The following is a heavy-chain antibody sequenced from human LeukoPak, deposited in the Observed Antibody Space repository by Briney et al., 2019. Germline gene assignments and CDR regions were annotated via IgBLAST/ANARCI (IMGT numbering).Heavy chain of an antibody. D-gene: IGHD4-17*01. J-gene: IGHJ5*02. Sequence: PSETLSLTCTVSGGSISSSSYYWGWIRQPPGKGLEWIGSIYYSGSTYYNPSLKSRVTISVDTSKNQFSLKLGSVTAADTAVYYCARDRHGDYIDWFDPWGQGTLVTVSS. CDR2: IYYSGST. CDR1: GGSISSSSYY. V-gene: IGHV4-39*07. CDR3: ARDRHGDYIDWFDP.